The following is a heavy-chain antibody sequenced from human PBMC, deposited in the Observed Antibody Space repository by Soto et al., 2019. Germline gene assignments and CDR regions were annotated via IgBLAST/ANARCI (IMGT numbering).Heavy chain of an antibody. CDR3: ARVSGIAVFDP. J-gene: IGHJ5*02. D-gene: IGHD6-19*01. CDR2: IYYSGST. Sequence: ETLSLTCTVSGGSISSYYWSWIRQPPGKGLEWIGYIYYSGSTNYNPSLKSRVTISVDTSKNQFSLKLSSVTAADTAVYYCARVSGIAVFDPWGQGTLVTVSS. V-gene: IGHV4-59*01. CDR1: GGSISSYY.